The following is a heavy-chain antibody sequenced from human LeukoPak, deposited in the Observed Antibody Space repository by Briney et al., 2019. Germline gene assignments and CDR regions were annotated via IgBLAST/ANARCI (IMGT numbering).Heavy chain of an antibody. CDR3: ASLPSRDY. CDR1: GGSFSGYY. CDR2: INHSGST. Sequence: SETLSLTCAVYGGSFSGYYWSWVRQPPGKGLEWIGEINHSGSTNYNPSLKSRVTISVDTSKNQFSLKLSSVTAADTAVYYCASLPSRDYWGQGTLVTVSS. D-gene: IGHD2-2*01. V-gene: IGHV4-34*01. J-gene: IGHJ4*02.